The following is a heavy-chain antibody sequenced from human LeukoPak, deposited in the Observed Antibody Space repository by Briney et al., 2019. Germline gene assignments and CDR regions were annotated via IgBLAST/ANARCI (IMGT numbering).Heavy chain of an antibody. CDR2: TSAYNGNT. Sequence: ASVKVSCKASGYTFTSYGISWVRQAPGQGLEWMGWTSAYNGNTNYAQILQGRVTMTTDTSTSTAYMELRSLRSDDTAVYYCARDSYGGTTGYWGQGTLVTVSS. V-gene: IGHV1-18*01. CDR3: ARDSYGGTTGY. J-gene: IGHJ4*02. D-gene: IGHD4-23*01. CDR1: GYTFTSYG.